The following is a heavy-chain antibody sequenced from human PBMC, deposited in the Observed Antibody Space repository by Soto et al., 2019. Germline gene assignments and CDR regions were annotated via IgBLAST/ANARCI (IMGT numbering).Heavy chain of an antibody. CDR2: IYPGDSDT. V-gene: IGHV5-51*01. CDR1: GYSFTSYW. CDR3: ARLGYYDSSGPTDYYYYGMDV. D-gene: IGHD3-22*01. J-gene: IGHJ6*02. Sequence: PGESLKISCKGSGYSFTSYWIGWVRQMPGKGLEWMGIIYPGDSDTRYSPSFQGQVTISADKSISTAYLQWSSLKASDTAMYYCARLGYYDSSGPTDYYYYGMDVWGQGTTVTVSS.